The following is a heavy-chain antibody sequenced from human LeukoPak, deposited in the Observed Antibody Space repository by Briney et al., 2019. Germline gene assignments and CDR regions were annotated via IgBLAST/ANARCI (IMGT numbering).Heavy chain of an antibody. CDR3: ARGISYCSGGSCYSGVDDAFDI. V-gene: IGHV1-3*03. D-gene: IGHD2-15*01. Sequence: ASVKVSCKASGYTFTSYAMHWVRQAPGQRLEWMGWINAGNGNTKYSQEFQGRVTITRDTSASTAYMELSSLRSEDMAVYYCARGISYCSGGSCYSGVDDAFDIWGQGTMVTVSS. CDR1: GYTFTSYA. J-gene: IGHJ3*02. CDR2: INAGNGNT.